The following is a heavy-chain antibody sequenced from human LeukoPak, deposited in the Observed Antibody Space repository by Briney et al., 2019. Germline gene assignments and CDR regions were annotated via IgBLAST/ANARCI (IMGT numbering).Heavy chain of an antibody. V-gene: IGHV3-48*04. Sequence: PGGSLRLSCAASGFTFSSYSMNWVRQAPGKGLEWVSYISSSGSTIYYADSVKGRFTISRDNAKNSLSLQMNSLRVEDMAVYYCARNDYGDHGPDYWGQGTLVTVSS. D-gene: IGHD4-17*01. CDR3: ARNDYGDHGPDY. CDR2: ISSSGSTI. J-gene: IGHJ4*02. CDR1: GFTFSSYS.